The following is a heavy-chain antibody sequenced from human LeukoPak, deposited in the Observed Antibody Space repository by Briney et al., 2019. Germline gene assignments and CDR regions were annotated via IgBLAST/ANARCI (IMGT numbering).Heavy chain of an antibody. CDR1: GFIFSSYW. V-gene: IGHV3-7*01. Sequence: PGGSLRLSCVASGFIFSSYWMSWVRQAPGKGLEWVANINQDGSEKYYVDSVKGRFTISRDNAKNSLYLQMNSLRAEDTAVYYCGTTVTTGRRYWGQGTLVTVSS. CDR3: GTTVTTGRRY. CDR2: INQDGSEK. J-gene: IGHJ4*02. D-gene: IGHD4-17*01.